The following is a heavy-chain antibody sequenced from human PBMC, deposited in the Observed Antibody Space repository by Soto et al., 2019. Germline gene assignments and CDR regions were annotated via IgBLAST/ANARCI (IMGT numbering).Heavy chain of an antibody. CDR3: ARLDGYYHYIDV. CDR1: GGSISSYY. J-gene: IGHJ6*03. D-gene: IGHD6-13*01. Sequence: LSLTCTVSGGSISSYYWTWIRQPPGKGLEWIGYIYYSGSTNYNPSLKSRVTISVATSKTQFSLKLSSVTAADTAVYDCARLDGYYHYIDVWGKGTTVTFSS. CDR2: IYYSGST. V-gene: IGHV4-59*08.